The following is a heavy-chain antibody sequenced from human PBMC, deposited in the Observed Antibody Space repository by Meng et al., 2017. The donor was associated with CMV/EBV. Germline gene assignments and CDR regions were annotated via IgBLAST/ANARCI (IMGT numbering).Heavy chain of an antibody. J-gene: IGHJ4*02. V-gene: IGHV1-46*01. Sequence: SVNVSCMASGYTFTSYYLHWVRQPPGQGLEWMGIINPSGGSTSHEQKLQGRVTMTRDTSTSTVYMELSSLRSEDTAVYYFARERRYNSSSELGYWGQGTLVTVSS. D-gene: IGHD6-6*01. CDR1: GYTFTSYY. CDR3: ARERRYNSSSELGY. CDR2: INPSGGST.